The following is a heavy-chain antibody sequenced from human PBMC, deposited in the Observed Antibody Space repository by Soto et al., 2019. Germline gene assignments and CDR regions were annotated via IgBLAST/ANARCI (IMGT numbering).Heavy chain of an antibody. CDR1: GLTFSSYS. CDR2: ISSGDSYI. V-gene: IGHV3-21*01. D-gene: IGHD1-7*01. J-gene: IGHJ4*02. CDR3: VASPEGTWFMRD. Sequence: EVQLVESGGGLVKPGGSLRLSCAASGLTFSSYSMNWVRQAPGKGLEWVSSISSGDSYIYYADSVRGRFTISRDNDENSLYLQMNSLRVEDTAVYYCVASPEGTWFMRDWGQGALVTVSA.